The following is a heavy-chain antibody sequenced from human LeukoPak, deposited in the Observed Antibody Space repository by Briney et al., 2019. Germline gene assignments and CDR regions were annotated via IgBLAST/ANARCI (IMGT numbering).Heavy chain of an antibody. CDR2: IYYSGST. CDR1: GGSISSSSYY. CDR3: ARHRGDYDILTGPVDYFDY. J-gene: IGHJ4*02. D-gene: IGHD3-9*01. V-gene: IGHV4-39*01. Sequence: SETLSLTCTVSGGSISSSSYYWGWIRQPPGKGLEWIGSIYYSGSTYYNPSLKSRVTISVDTSKNQFSLKLSSVTAADTAVYYCARHRGDYDILTGPVDYFDYWGQGTLVTVSS.